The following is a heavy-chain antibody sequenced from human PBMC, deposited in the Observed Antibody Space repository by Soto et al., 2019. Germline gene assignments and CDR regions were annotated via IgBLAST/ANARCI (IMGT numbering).Heavy chain of an antibody. CDR2: ISYDGSNK. J-gene: IGHJ6*02. Sequence: GGSLRLSCAASGFTFSSYGMHWVRQAPGKGLEWVAVISYDGSNKYYADSVKGRFTISRDNSKNTLYLQMNSLRAEDPAVYYCARTYYYDSSGLGMDVWGQGTTVTVSS. V-gene: IGHV3-30*03. CDR3: ARTYYYDSSGLGMDV. D-gene: IGHD3-22*01. CDR1: GFTFSSYG.